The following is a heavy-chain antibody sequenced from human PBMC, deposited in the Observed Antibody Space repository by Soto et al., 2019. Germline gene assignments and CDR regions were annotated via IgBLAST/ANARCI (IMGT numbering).Heavy chain of an antibody. J-gene: IGHJ4*02. Sequence: SETLSLTCAVSGGSISSGGYSWSWIRQPPGKGLEWIGYIYYSGSTNYNPSLKSRVTISVDTSKNQFSLKLSSVTAADTAVYYCAGTTTAPLEYWGQGTLVTVSS. D-gene: IGHD4-4*01. CDR2: IYYSGST. CDR1: GGSISSGGYS. CDR3: AGTTTAPLEY. V-gene: IGHV4-61*08.